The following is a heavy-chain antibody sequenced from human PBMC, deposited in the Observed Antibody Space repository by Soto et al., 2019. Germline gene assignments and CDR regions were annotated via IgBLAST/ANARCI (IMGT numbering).Heavy chain of an antibody. CDR1: GFTFSSYG. V-gene: IGHV3-33*01. J-gene: IGHJ3*02. Sequence: QVQLVESGGGVVQPGRSLRLSCAASGFTFSSYGMHWVRQAPGKGLEWVAVIWYDGSNKYYADSVKGRFTISRDNSKNTLYLQMNSLRAEDTAVYYCAREAWENAFDIWGQGTMVTVSS. CDR3: AREAWENAFDI. D-gene: IGHD1-26*01. CDR2: IWYDGSNK.